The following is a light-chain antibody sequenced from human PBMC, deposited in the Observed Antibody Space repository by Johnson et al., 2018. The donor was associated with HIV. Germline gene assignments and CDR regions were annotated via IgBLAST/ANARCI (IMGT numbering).Light chain of an antibody. V-gene: IGLV1-51*02. CDR2: ENS. CDR3: GTWDSSLNAYV. CDR1: SSNIGNNF. Sequence: QSVLTQPPSVSAAPGQKVTISCSGSSSNIGNNFVSWYQHLPGTAPKLLIYENSKRPSGIPDRFSGSKSGTSATLGITGLQTGDEADYYCGTWDSSLNAYVFVAATKVAVL. J-gene: IGLJ1*01.